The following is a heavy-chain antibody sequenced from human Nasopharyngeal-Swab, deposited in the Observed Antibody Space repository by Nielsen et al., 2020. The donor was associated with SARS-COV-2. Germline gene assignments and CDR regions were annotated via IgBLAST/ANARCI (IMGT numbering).Heavy chain of an antibody. CDR2: INHSGST. J-gene: IGHJ6*02. CDR3: ASWSSSWYGNYYYGMDV. CDR1: GGSFSGYY. V-gene: IGHV4-34*01. Sequence: SETLSLTCAVYGGSFSGYYWSWIRQPPGKGLEWFGEINHSGSTYYNPSLKSRVTISVDTSKNQFSLKLSSVTAADTAVYYCASWSSSWYGNYYYGMDVWGQGTTVTVSS. D-gene: IGHD6-13*01.